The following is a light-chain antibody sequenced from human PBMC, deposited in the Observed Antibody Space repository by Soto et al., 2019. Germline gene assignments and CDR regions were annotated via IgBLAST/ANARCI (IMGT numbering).Light chain of an antibody. CDR3: YSIDSSGNHRV. J-gene: IGLJ3*02. Sequence: SSELTQPPSVSVSPGHTARITCSGEALPKKYAYWYQQKSGQAPTLVIYEDTKRISGIPERFSGSSSGTVATLTISGAQVEDEADYYCYSIDSSGNHRVFGGGTKLTVL. CDR2: EDT. CDR1: ALPKKY. V-gene: IGLV3-10*01.